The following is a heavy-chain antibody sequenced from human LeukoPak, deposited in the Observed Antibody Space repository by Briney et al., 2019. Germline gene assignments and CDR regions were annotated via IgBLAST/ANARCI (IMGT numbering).Heavy chain of an antibody. Sequence: PSETLSLTCTVSGGSISGYYWSWIRQPAGKGLEWIGRIYTSGITNYNPSLKSRVTMSVDTSKNQFSLKLSSVTAADTAVYYCARDLDIVVVPAAQAEDYYYYMDVWGKGTTVTVSS. CDR2: IYTSGIT. J-gene: IGHJ6*03. V-gene: IGHV4-4*07. D-gene: IGHD2-2*03. CDR1: GGSISGYY. CDR3: ARDLDIVVVPAAQAEDYYYYMDV.